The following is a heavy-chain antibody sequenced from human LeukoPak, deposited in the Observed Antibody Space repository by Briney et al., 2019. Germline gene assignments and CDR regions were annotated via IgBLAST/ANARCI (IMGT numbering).Heavy chain of an antibody. CDR1: GGTFSSYA. V-gene: IGHV1-69*04. CDR3: ARRENGGGYYFDY. Sequence: SVKVSCKASGGTFSSYAISWVRQAPGQGLEWMGRIIPILGIANYAQKFQGRVTITADKSTSTAYMELSSLRSEDTAVYYCARRENGGGYYFDYWGQGTLVTVSS. D-gene: IGHD3-16*01. J-gene: IGHJ4*02. CDR2: IIPILGIA.